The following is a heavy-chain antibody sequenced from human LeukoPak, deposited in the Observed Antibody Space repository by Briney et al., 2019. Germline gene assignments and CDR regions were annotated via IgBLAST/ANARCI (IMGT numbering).Heavy chain of an antibody. Sequence: GGSLRLSCVGSGFTFDTYEMNWVRQAPGKGLEWLSFISRGGFEIHYAASVEGRFTISRDDAKNTLYLQMTSLRDEDTAVYYCARDSHKFDSSGYYPDAFDIWGQGTMVTVSS. CDR1: GFTFDTYE. CDR2: ISRGGFEI. J-gene: IGHJ3*02. CDR3: ARDSHKFDSSGYYPDAFDI. D-gene: IGHD3-22*01. V-gene: IGHV3-48*03.